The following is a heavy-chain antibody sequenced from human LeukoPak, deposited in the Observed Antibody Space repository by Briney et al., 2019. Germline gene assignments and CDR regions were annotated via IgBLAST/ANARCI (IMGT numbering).Heavy chain of an antibody. V-gene: IGHV3-23*01. CDR3: AKGLIYYGGNSNYYYYYGMDV. CDR2: IGISGTKT. J-gene: IGHJ6*02. CDR1: DFDFSSHA. Sequence: GGSLRLSCAASDFDFSSHAMTWVRQAPGKGLEWVSAIGISGTKTYYGDSVKGRFLISRDNSKNTLYLQMNSLRVEDTAVYYCAKGLIYYGGNSNYYYYYGMDVWGQGTTVTVSS. D-gene: IGHD4-23*01.